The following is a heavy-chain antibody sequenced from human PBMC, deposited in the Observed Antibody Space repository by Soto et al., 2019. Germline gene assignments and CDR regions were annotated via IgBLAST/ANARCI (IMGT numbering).Heavy chain of an antibody. CDR2: INHSGST. CDR3: ARDPVGSMATIRDY. Sequence: QVQLQQWGAGLLKPSETLSLTCAVYGGSFSGYYWSWIRQPPGKGLEWIGEINHSGSTNYNPSLKRRGTISVDTSQNQFSLKLSSVTAADTAVYYCARDPVGSMATIRDYWGQGTLVTVSS. V-gene: IGHV4-34*01. D-gene: IGHD5-12*01. CDR1: GGSFSGYY. J-gene: IGHJ4*02.